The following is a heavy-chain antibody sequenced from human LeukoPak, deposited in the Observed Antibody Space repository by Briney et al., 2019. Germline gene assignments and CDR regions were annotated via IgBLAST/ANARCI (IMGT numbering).Heavy chain of an antibody. CDR2: INHSGST. V-gene: IGHV4-34*01. D-gene: IGHD2-15*01. CDR1: GGSFSGYY. J-gene: IGHJ5*02. CDR3: AREPGYCTGGSCYGGWFDP. Sequence: SETLSLTCAVYGGSFSGYYWSWIRQPPGKGLEWIGEINHSGSTIYNPSLKGRVTISLDTSKRQCSLKLTSVTAADTAVYYCAREPGYCTGGSCYGGWFDPWGQGTLVTVSS.